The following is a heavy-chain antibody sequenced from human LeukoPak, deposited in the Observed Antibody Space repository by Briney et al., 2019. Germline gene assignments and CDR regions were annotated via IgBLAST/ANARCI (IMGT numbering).Heavy chain of an antibody. V-gene: IGHV3-21*01. CDR2: ISSSRSYI. D-gene: IGHD6-13*01. CDR3: ARDPPYSSSWFFDY. J-gene: IGHJ4*02. Sequence: GGSLRLSCAASGFTFSSYSMNWVRQAPGKGLEWVSSISSSRSYIYYADSVKGRFTISRDNAKNSLYLQMNSLRAEDTAVYYCARDPPYSSSWFFDYWGQGTLVTVSS. CDR1: GFTFSSYS.